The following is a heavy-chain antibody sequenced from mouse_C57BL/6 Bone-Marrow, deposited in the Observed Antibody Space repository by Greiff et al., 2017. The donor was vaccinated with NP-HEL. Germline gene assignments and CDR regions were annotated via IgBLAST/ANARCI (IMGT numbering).Heavy chain of an antibody. CDR2: INPSSGYT. J-gene: IGHJ3*01. CDR1: GYTFTSYT. V-gene: IGHV1-4*01. Sequence: VQLQQSGAELARPGASVKMSCKASGYTFTSYTMHWVKQRPGQGLEWIGYINPSSGYTKYNQKFKDKATLTADKSSSTAYMQLSSLTSEAAAVYYCARGGYGWFAYWGQGTLVTVSA. CDR3: ARGGYGWFAY. D-gene: IGHD2-2*01.